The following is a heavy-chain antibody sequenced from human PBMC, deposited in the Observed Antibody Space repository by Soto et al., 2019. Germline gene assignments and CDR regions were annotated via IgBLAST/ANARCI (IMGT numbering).Heavy chain of an antibody. J-gene: IGHJ4*02. CDR2: IYYSGST. D-gene: IGHD2-15*01. CDR1: GGCISSYY. V-gene: IGHV4-59*08. CDR3: ARRVCSGGSCYDY. Sequence: PSETVSLTCTVSGGCISSYYWSWIRQPPGKGLEWIGYIYYSGSTNYNPSLKSRVTISVDTSKNQFSLKLSSVTAADTAVYYCARRVCSGGSCYDYWGQGTLVTVSS.